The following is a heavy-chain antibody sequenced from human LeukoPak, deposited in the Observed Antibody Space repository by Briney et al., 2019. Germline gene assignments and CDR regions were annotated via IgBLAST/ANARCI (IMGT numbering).Heavy chain of an antibody. CDR2: INHSGST. V-gene: IGHV4-34*01. CDR1: GGSLSNYY. J-gene: IGHJ4*02. CDR3: ARGLKSPTDY. Sequence: SETLSLTCTVSGGSLSNYYWSWLRQPPGKGLEWIGEINHSGSTNYNTSLKSRVTISVDTSKNQFSLKLSSVTAADTAVYYCARGLKSPTDYWGRGTLVTVSS.